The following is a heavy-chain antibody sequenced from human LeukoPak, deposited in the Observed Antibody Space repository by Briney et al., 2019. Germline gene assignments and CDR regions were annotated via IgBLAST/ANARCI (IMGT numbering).Heavy chain of an antibody. Sequence: PGRSLRLSCAASGFTFSSYGMHWLRQAPGKGLEWVAVISYDGSNKYYADSVKGRFTISRENSKNTLYLQMNSLRAEDTAVYYCANGIVATTLFDYWGQGTLVTVSS. CDR1: GFTFSSYG. J-gene: IGHJ4*02. V-gene: IGHV3-30*18. CDR3: ANGIVATTLFDY. CDR2: ISYDGSNK. D-gene: IGHD5-12*01.